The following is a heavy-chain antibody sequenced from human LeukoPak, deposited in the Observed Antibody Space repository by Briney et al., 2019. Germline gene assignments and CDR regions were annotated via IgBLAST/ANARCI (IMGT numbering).Heavy chain of an antibody. J-gene: IGHJ3*02. CDR3: AREDSNSRAFDI. CDR1: GFTFSSYS. D-gene: IGHD2-21*01. V-gene: IGHV3-48*01. Sequence: GGSLRLSCAASGFTFSSYSMNWVRQAPGKGLEWVSYISSSSSTIYYADSVKGRFTISRDNSKNTLYLQMNSLRAEDTAVNYCAREDSNSRAFDIWGQGTMVTVSS. CDR2: ISSSSSTI.